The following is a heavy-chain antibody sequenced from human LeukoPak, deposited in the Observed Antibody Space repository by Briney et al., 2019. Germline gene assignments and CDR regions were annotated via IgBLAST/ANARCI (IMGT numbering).Heavy chain of an antibody. CDR1: GGLINRTF. J-gene: IGHJ6*03. V-gene: IGHV4-59*01. CDR3: ARDSYPAALPYMDA. D-gene: IGHD2-2*01. CDR2: IDDSGNT. Sequence: SETLSLTCLVCGGLINRTFWTSIRQAPRKGLEWIGNIDDSGNTNYSPSLKSRVTISLDTSKNQFSLRVTSVTAADSALCSSARDSYPAALPYMDAWGKGTTVTVSS.